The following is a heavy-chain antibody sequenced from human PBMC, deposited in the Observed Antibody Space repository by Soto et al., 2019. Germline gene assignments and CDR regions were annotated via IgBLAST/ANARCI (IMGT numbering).Heavy chain of an antibody. D-gene: IGHD4-4*01. V-gene: IGHV3-23*01. CDR3: ARRNSVWYFDL. CDR1: GFTFSSYA. Sequence: EVQLLESGGGLVQPGGSLRLSCAASGFTFSSYAMNWVRQAPGKGLQWVSVISGSGDSTYYADSVKGRFTISRDNSKNTLYLQMNGLSAGDTAVYYCARRNSVWYFDLWGRGTLVTVSS. CDR2: ISGSGDST. J-gene: IGHJ2*01.